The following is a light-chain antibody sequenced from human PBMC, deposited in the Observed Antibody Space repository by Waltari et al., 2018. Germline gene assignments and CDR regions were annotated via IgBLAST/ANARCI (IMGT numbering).Light chain of an antibody. CDR2: RTD. J-gene: IGLJ3*02. Sequence: QSVLTQPPSASATPGHRVTISCSGSDSNIGDNVVNWYQKFPGTAPKLLIYRTDLRPSGVPDRFSASKSGTSASLAISGLQSEDEADYYCATWDDGLGGVWVFGGGTKVTVL. V-gene: IGLV1-44*01. CDR1: DSNIGDNV. CDR3: ATWDDGLGGVWV.